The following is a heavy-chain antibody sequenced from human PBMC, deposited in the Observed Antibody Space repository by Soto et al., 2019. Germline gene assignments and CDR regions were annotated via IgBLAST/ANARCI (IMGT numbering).Heavy chain of an antibody. V-gene: IGHV3-30*04. CDR2: ISYHGGDE. J-gene: IGHJ5*02. Sequence: LRLSCAASGFTFTSYAMHWVRQAPGKGLEWVAAISYHGGDEYYADSVKGRFSISRDNSKNTLNLQMNSLRAEDTAVYYCARGRFSTTLYAGFDPWGQGTLVTVS. CDR1: GFTFTSYA. D-gene: IGHD2-2*01. CDR3: ARGRFSTTLYAGFDP.